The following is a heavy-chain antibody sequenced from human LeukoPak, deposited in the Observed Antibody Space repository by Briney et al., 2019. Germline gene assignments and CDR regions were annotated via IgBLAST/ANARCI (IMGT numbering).Heavy chain of an antibody. V-gene: IGHV4-39*01. D-gene: IGHD6-19*01. CDR1: GGSISSSSYY. CDR2: IYYSGST. J-gene: IGHJ4*02. CDR3: ARHPRGYSSGWYEVSGGPLFD. Sequence: SETLSLTCTVSGGSISSSSYYWGWIRQPPGKGLEWIGSIYYSGSTYYNPSLKSRVTISVDTSKNQFSLKLSSVTAADTAVYYCARHPRGYSSGWYEVSGGPLFDWGQGTLVTVSS.